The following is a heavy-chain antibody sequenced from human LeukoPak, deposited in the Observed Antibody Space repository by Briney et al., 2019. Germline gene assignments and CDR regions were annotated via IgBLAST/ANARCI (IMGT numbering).Heavy chain of an antibody. J-gene: IGHJ4*02. D-gene: IGHD3-22*01. CDR1: GFNVNTNY. CDR2: IYSGGST. CDR3: ARARNNYDSSGYSALDY. V-gene: IGHV3-53*01. Sequence: GGSLRLSCAASGFNVNTNYMSWVRQAPGKGLEWVSVIYSGGSTYYADSVKGRFTISRHNSKSTLYLQMNSLRAEDTAVYYCARARNNYDSSGYSALDYWGQGTLVTVSS.